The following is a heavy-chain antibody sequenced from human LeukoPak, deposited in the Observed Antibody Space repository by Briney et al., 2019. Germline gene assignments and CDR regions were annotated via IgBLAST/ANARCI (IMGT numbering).Heavy chain of an antibody. V-gene: IGHV4-59*08. D-gene: IGHD7-27*01. CDR1: GGSISSYY. CDR3: ARPNWGPLSWFDP. CDR2: IYYSGST. Sequence: SETLSLTCTVSGGSISSYYWSWIRQPPGKGLEWIGYIYYSGSTNYNPSLKSRVTISVDTSKNQFPLKLSAVTTADTAGYYCARPNWGPLSWFDPWGQGTLVTVSS. J-gene: IGHJ5*02.